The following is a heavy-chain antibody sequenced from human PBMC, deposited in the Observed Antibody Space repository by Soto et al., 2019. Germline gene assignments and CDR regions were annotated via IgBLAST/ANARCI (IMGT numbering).Heavy chain of an antibody. J-gene: IGHJ5*02. Sequence: PSETLSLTCTVSGGSISSSSYYWGWIRQPPGKGLEWIGSIYYSGSTYYNPSLKSRVTISVDTSKNQFSLKLSSVTAADTAVYYCARHRYGDYLNPDNWFDPWGQGTLVTVSS. D-gene: IGHD4-17*01. CDR2: IYYSGST. CDR3: ARHRYGDYLNPDNWFDP. CDR1: GGSISSSSYY. V-gene: IGHV4-39*01.